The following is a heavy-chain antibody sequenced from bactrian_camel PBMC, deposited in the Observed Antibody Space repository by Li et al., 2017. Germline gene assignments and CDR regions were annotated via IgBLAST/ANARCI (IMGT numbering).Heavy chain of an antibody. CDR2: VRHNGAT. V-gene: IGHV3S55*01. J-gene: IGHJ4*01. CDR1: GYADCWYD. CDR3: AIVWRSCSGGVPAPQAFDI. Sequence: HVQLVESGGGSGQAGGSLRLSCAVAGYADCWYDMRWYRQVPGKEREFVSEVRHNGATRYADSVKGRFTISHDNAKTAITLQMNSLKPEDTAMYYCAIVWRSCSGGVPAPQAFDIWGQGTQVTVS. D-gene: IGHD2*01.